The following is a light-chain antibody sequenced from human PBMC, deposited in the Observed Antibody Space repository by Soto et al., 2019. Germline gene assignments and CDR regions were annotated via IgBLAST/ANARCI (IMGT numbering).Light chain of an antibody. CDR2: HAS. J-gene: IGKJ2*01. CDR3: QSYGSSSMYT. Sequence: EIVLTQSPGTLSLSPGERATLSCRASQTISFNSLAWYQQKPGQAPRLLIYHASTRATGIPDRFSGSGSGTDLTLTISRLEPEDFVVHYCQSYGSSSMYTFGQGTNLEIK. CDR1: QTISFNS. V-gene: IGKV3-20*01.